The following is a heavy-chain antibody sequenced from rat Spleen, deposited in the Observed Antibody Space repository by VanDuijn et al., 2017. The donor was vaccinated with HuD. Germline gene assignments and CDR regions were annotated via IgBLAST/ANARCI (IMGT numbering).Heavy chain of an antibody. CDR3: ARLGPHYFDY. D-gene: IGHD3-1*01. V-gene: IGHV2-72*01. J-gene: IGHJ2*01. CDR2: IWAGGST. CDR1: GFSLTSNG. Sequence: QVQLKESGPGLMQPSETLSLTCTVSGFSLTSNGVGWVRQPLGKGLVWMGTIWAGGSTNYNSAVQSRLSISRDTSKSQVFLKMNSLQPEDTGTYYCARLGPHYFDYWGQGVMVTVSS.